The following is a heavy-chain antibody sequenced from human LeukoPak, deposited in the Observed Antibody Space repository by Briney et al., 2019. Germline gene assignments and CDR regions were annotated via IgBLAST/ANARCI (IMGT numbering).Heavy chain of an antibody. V-gene: IGHV4-38-2*02. CDR2: IYHSGTT. CDR1: GYSISSGYY. J-gene: IGHJ4*02. Sequence: SETLSLTCTVSGYSISSGYYWGWIRQPPGKGLEWIGSIYHSGTTYYNPSLKSRVTISVDTSKNQFSLRLTSVTAADTAVYYCARQTGSGLFILPGGQGTLVTVSS. CDR3: ARQTGSGLFILP. D-gene: IGHD3/OR15-3a*01.